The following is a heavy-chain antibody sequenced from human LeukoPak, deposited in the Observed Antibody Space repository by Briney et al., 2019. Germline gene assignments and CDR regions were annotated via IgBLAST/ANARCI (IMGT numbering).Heavy chain of an antibody. V-gene: IGHV3-53*04. CDR2: IYSGGST. D-gene: IGHD3-22*01. Sequence: PGGSLRLSCAASGFTVSSNYMSWVRQAPGKGLEWVSVIYSGGSTYYADSVKGRFTISRHNSKNTLYLQMNSLRAEDTAVYYCARGDTYYYDSSGLNYFDYWGQGTLVTVSS. J-gene: IGHJ4*02. CDR1: GFTVSSNY. CDR3: ARGDTYYYDSSGLNYFDY.